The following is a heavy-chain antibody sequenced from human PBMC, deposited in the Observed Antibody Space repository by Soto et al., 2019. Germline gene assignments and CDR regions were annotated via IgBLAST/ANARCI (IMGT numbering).Heavy chain of an antibody. V-gene: IGHV3-30*03. CDR3: AREGIHSSGTYYYFYYMDV. D-gene: IGHD6-19*01. CDR1: GFTFSTYG. J-gene: IGHJ6*03. CDR2: ISYDGSNK. Sequence: GESLKISCAASGFTFSTYGMHWVRQAPGKGLEWVAVISYDGSNKYYADSVKGRFTISRDNSKNTLFLQMNSLRTEDTAVYYCAREGIHSSGTYYYFYYMDVWGKGTTVTVSS.